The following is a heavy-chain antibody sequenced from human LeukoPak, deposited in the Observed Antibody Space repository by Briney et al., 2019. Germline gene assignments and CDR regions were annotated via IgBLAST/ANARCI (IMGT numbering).Heavy chain of an antibody. CDR3: AIGGVLRYFGAP. J-gene: IGHJ5*02. CDR2: IYYSGSTNYNPSLSGST. V-gene: IGHV4-59*01. CDR1: GGSINNYY. Sequence: SETLSLTCTVSGGSINNYYWTWIRQPPGKGLEWIGYIYYSGSTNYNPSLSGSTNYNPSLKSRVTISVDTSKNHFSLNLSSVTAADTAVYYCAIGGVLRYFGAPWGQGTLVTVSS. D-gene: IGHD3-9*01.